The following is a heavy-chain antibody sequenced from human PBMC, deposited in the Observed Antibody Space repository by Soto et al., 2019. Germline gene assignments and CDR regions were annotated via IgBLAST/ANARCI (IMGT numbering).Heavy chain of an antibody. V-gene: IGHV3-30*18. J-gene: IGHJ3*02. CDR1: GFTFSSYG. Sequence: QVQLVESGGGVVQPGRSLRLSCAASGFTFSSYGMHWVRQAPGKGLEWVALISYDGSNKYYADSVKGRFTISRDNSKNTLYLQMNSLRTEGTAVYDCAKDLGHGGRGAFDIWGQGTMVTVSS. CDR3: AKDLGHGGRGAFDI. CDR2: ISYDGSNK. D-gene: IGHD7-27*01.